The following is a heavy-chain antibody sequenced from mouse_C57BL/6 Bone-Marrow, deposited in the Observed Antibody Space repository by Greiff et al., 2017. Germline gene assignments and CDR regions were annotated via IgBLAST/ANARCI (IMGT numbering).Heavy chain of an antibody. CDR2: ISNGGGST. J-gene: IGHJ4*01. D-gene: IGHD1-1*01. CDR3: ARHPTVLDVYALDY. CDR1: GFTFSDYY. V-gene: IGHV5-12*01. Sequence: EVKLMESGGGLVQPGGSLKLSCAASGFTFSDYYMYWVRQTPEKRLEWVAYISNGGGSTYYPDTVKGRFTISRDTAKNTLYLQMSRLKSEDTAMDYCARHPTVLDVYALDYWGQGTSVTVSS.